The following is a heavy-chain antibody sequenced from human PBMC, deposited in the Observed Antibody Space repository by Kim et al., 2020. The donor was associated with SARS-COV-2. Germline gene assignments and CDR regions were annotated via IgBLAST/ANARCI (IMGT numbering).Heavy chain of an antibody. J-gene: IGHJ3*02. CDR1: GFTFSSYS. Sequence: GGSLRLSCAASGFTFSSYSMNWVRQAPGKGLEWVSSISSSSSYIYYADSVKGRFTISRDNAKNSLYLQMNSLRAEDTAVYYCARERDATGCAFDIWGQGTMVTVSS. CDR3: ARERDATGCAFDI. D-gene: IGHD3-10*01. V-gene: IGHV3-21*01. CDR2: ISSSSSYI.